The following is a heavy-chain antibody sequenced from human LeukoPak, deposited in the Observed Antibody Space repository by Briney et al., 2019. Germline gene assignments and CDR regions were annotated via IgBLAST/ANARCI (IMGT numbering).Heavy chain of an antibody. CDR3: ARSGAVWFGELMNGMDV. D-gene: IGHD3-10*01. J-gene: IGHJ6*02. V-gene: IGHV3-23*01. Sequence: GGSLRLSCAASGFTFSSYAMSWVRQAPGKGLEWVSTISGSGGSTYYADSVKGRFTISRDNSKNTLYLQMNSLRAEDTAVYYCARSGAVWFGELMNGMDVWGQGTTVTVSS. CDR1: GFTFSSYA. CDR2: ISGSGGST.